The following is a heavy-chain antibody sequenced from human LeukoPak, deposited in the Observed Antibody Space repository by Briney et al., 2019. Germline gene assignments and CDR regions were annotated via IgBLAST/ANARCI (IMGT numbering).Heavy chain of an antibody. D-gene: IGHD6-13*01. Sequence: ASVKVSCKASGYTFTSYGISWVRQAPGQGLEWMGWISAYNGNTNYAQKLQGRVTMTTDTSTSTAYMELRSLRSDDTAVYYCARGVKRSSWYPDWYFDLGGRGTLVTVSS. CDR3: ARGVKRSSWYPDWYFDL. CDR2: ISAYNGNT. J-gene: IGHJ2*01. V-gene: IGHV1-18*01. CDR1: GYTFTSYG.